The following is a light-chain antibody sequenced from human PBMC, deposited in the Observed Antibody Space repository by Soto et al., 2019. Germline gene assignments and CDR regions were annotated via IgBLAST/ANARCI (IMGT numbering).Light chain of an antibody. J-gene: IGKJ4*01. V-gene: IGKV3D-15*01. CDR2: ATS. Sequence: VFTQSPATLSLSTGERATLSCRASQSVSSYLAWYQQRPGQAPRLLIYATSIMATGIPDRFSGSGSGTEFTLTISSLQSEDFAVYYCQQYIRWPLTFGGGTKVDI. CDR3: QQYIRWPLT. CDR1: QSVSSY.